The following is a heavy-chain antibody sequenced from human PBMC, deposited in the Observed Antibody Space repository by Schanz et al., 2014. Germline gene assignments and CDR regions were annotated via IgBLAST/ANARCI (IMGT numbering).Heavy chain of an antibody. CDR3: ARGGPAYYFDD. Sequence: EVQLVESGGGLVQPGGSLRLSCAASGFTFSSNSMNWVRQAPGKGLEWISYITYNGGTIYYADSVKGRFTISRDNAKNSLYLQMNSLRAEDTAVYYCARGGPAYYFDDWGQGTLVTVSS. V-gene: IGHV3-48*01. J-gene: IGHJ4*02. CDR1: GFTFSSNS. CDR2: ITYNGGTI.